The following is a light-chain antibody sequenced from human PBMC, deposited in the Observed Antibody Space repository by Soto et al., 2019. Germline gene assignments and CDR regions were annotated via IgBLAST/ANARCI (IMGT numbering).Light chain of an antibody. CDR3: QQYNRGT. CDR1: QSISSW. J-gene: IGKJ1*01. CDR2: DAS. V-gene: IGKV1-5*01. Sequence: DIQMTQSPSTLSASVGDRVTITCRASQSISSWLAWYQQKPGKAPKLLIYDASSLESGVPSRFSGSGSGTEFTLTISSLQPDDFATYYCQQYNRGTFDQGTKVEIK.